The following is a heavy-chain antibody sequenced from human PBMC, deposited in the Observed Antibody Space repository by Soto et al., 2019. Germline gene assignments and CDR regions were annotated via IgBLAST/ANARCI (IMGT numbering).Heavy chain of an antibody. Sequence: SETLSLTCTVSGDSVTSVSDYWSWIRQPPGKGLEWIGYIYYSGSADYNPSLGSRVTISIDTSKNQFSLKLTSVTAADTAVHYCARGVGFGYYYYHMDLWGQGTPVTVYS. V-gene: IGHV4-61*01. CDR2: IYYSGSA. J-gene: IGHJ6*02. CDR1: GDSVTSVSDY. D-gene: IGHD3-10*01. CDR3: ARGVGFGYYYYHMDL.